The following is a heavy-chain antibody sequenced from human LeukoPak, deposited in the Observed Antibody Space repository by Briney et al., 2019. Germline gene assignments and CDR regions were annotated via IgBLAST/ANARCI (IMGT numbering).Heavy chain of an antibody. J-gene: IGHJ4*02. V-gene: IGHV3-74*01. CDR2: INSDRSSI. CDR1: GFPFSSYW. CDR3: AREEVKSFDN. Sequence: PGGSLRLSCVASGFPFSSYWMTWVRQAPGKGLVWVSRINSDRSSISYADSVKGRFTISRDNAKNTLYLQMNSLRAEDTAVYYCAREEVKSFDNWGQGTLVTVSS.